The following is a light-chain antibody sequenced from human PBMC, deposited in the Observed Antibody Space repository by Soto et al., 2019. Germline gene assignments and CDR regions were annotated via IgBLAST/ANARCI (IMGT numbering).Light chain of an antibody. V-gene: IGKV1-5*03. CDR3: QHYNSYSEA. CDR1: QSISSW. CDR2: KAS. Sequence: DIQMTHSPCTXSASLXXXXXXXFRASQSISSWLAWYQQKPGKAPKLLIYKASTLKSGVPSRFSGSGSGTEFTLTISSLQPDDFATYYCQHYNSYSEAFGQGTKVDI. J-gene: IGKJ1*01.